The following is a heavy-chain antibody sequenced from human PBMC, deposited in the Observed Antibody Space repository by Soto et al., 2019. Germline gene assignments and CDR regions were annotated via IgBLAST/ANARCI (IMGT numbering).Heavy chain of an antibody. D-gene: IGHD2-21*02. CDR3: ARAPIDCGGDCYTYYFDY. CDR1: GGTFSSYA. J-gene: IGHJ4*02. CDR2: IIPIFGTA. Sequence: QVQLVQSGAEVKKPGSSVKVSCKASGGTFSSYAISWVRQAPGQGLEWMGGIIPIFGTANYAQKFQGRVTITADESTSAAYMELGSLRSEDTAVYYCARAPIDCGGDCYTYYFDYWGQGTLVTVSS. V-gene: IGHV1-69*01.